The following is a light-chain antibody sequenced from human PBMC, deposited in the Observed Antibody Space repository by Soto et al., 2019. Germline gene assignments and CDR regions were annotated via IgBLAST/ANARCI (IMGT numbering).Light chain of an antibody. J-gene: IGKJ1*01. CDR1: QTINGW. Sequence: IHLTQSPSSLSASVGYRFTITCRASQTINGWLAWYQQKPGKAPKLLIYDASSLQSGVPSRFRGSGSGTELTITISSLQPDDFETYYCQQYNTSPWTFGHGTKVDIK. CDR3: QQYNTSPWT. CDR2: DAS. V-gene: IGKV1-5*01.